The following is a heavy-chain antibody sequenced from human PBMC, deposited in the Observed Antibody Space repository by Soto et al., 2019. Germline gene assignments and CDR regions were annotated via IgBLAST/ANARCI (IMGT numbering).Heavy chain of an antibody. CDR2: ISGYNGNT. D-gene: IGHD3-22*01. Sequence: QVQLVQSGAEVKKPGASVKVSCKASGYTFTIYGISWVRQAPGQGLEWMGWISGYNGNTDYAQNLQDRVTLTTDASTSSVYVELRSLRSDDTAVYYCARVDYYDSSGYYGYWGQGTLITVSS. V-gene: IGHV1-18*04. CDR1: GYTFTIYG. J-gene: IGHJ4*02. CDR3: ARVDYYDSSGYYGY.